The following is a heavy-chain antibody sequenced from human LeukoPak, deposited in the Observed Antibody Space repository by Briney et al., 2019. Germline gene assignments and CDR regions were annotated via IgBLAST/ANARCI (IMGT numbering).Heavy chain of an antibody. D-gene: IGHD6-13*01. CDR1: GFTFTNYA. CDR2: IISSGANT. V-gene: IGHV3-23*01. Sequence: GGSLRLSCAASGFTFTNYAITWVRQAPGKGLGWVSTIISSGANTYYADSVRGRFTISRDNSKNTLYLQMDSLRAEDTAVYYCARNDLSIAAAVSYFQHWGQGTLVTVSS. CDR3: ARNDLSIAAAVSYFQH. J-gene: IGHJ1*01.